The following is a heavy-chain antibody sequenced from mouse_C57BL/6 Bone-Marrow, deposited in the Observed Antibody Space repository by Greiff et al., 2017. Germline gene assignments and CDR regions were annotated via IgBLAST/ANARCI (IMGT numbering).Heavy chain of an antibody. Sequence: EESGPGLVKPSQSLSLTCSVTGYSITSGYYWNWIRQFPGNKLEWMGYISYDGSNNYNPSLKNRISITRDTSKNQFFLKLNSVTTEDTATYYCARAYGSSHDYWGQGTTLTVSS. J-gene: IGHJ2*01. CDR3: ARAYGSSHDY. V-gene: IGHV3-6*01. D-gene: IGHD1-1*01. CDR1: GYSITSGYY. CDR2: ISYDGSN.